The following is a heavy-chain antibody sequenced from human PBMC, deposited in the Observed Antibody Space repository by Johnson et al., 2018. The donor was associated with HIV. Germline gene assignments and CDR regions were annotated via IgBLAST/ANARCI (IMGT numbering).Heavy chain of an antibody. J-gene: IGHJ3*02. Sequence: MQLVESGGGMVQPGGSLRLSCAASGFTFSSYAMSWVRQAPGKGLEWVSAISGSGGSTYYADSVKGRFTISRDNSKNTLYLQMNSLRAEDTAVYYCAKVGATVITPRGEAFDIWGQGTMVTVSS. CDR2: ISGSGGST. CDR3: AKVGATVITPRGEAFDI. CDR1: GFTFSSYA. V-gene: IGHV3-23*04. D-gene: IGHD4-23*01.